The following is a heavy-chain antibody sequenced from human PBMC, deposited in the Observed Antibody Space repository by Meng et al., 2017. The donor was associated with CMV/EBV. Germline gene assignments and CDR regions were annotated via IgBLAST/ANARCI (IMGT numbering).Heavy chain of an antibody. CDR2: ISSSGASI. J-gene: IGHJ3*02. Sequence: LSLTCVGSGFIISDYYMSWIRQAPGKGLEIVSDISSSGASIYYADSVEGRFTISRDNARNSLYLQMNTLRAEDTAVYYCARDETATQSERSAYSPDAFDIWGQGTMVTVSS. CDR1: GFIISDYY. D-gene: IGHD3-22*01. V-gene: IGHV3-11*01. CDR3: ARDETATQSERSAYSPDAFDI.